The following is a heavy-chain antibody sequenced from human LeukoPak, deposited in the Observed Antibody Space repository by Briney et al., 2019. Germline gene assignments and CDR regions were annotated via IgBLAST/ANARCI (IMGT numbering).Heavy chain of an antibody. Sequence: ASVKVSCKASGYTFTTYYMHWVRQAPGQGLEWMGIINPSGASTSYAQKFQGRVTMTRDMSTSTVYMELSSLRSEDTAVYYCARDYYDSSGYYKLFDAFDIWGQGTMVTVSS. V-gene: IGHV1-46*01. CDR3: ARDYYDSSGYYKLFDAFDI. CDR1: GYTFTTYY. CDR2: INPSGAST. D-gene: IGHD3-22*01. J-gene: IGHJ3*02.